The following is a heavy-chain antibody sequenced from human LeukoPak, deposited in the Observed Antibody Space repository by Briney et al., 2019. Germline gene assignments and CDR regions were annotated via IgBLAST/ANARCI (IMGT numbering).Heavy chain of an antibody. CDR2: INPNSGGT. CDR3: ARDWVRYYDILTGYSRYFDY. D-gene: IGHD3-9*01. Sequence: GASVKVSCKASGYTFTGYYMHWVRQAPGQGLEWMGWINPNSGGTNYAQKFQGRVTMTRDTSISTAYMELSRLRSDDTAVYYCARDWVRYYDILTGYSRYFDYWGQGTLVTVSS. CDR1: GYTFTGYY. V-gene: IGHV1-2*02. J-gene: IGHJ4*02.